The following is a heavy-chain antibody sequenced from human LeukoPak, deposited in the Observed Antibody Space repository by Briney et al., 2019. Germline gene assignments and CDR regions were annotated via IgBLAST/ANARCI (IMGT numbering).Heavy chain of an antibody. Sequence: GGSLRLSCATSGFTFSSYWMTWVRQAPGKGLEWVANIKQDGSEKYYVDSVKGRFTISRDNPKNSLYLQMNSLRAGDTAVYYCARPLGKGQDYWGQGTLVTVSS. CDR3: ARPLGKGQDY. CDR2: IKQDGSEK. CDR1: GFTFSSYW. D-gene: IGHD7-27*01. J-gene: IGHJ4*02. V-gene: IGHV3-7*03.